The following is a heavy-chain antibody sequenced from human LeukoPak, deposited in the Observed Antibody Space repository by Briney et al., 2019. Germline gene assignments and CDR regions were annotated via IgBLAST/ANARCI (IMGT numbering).Heavy chain of an antibody. CDR2: ITHSGST. CDR1: GGSFSGYY. CDR3: ARYDIVATNWFDP. D-gene: IGHD5-12*01. V-gene: IGHV4-34*01. Sequence: SETLSLTCAVYGGSFSGYYWSWIRQPPGKGLEWIGEITHSGSTNYNPSLKSRVTISVDTSKNQFSLKLSSVTAADTAVYYCARYDIVATNWFDPWGQGTLVTVSS. J-gene: IGHJ5*02.